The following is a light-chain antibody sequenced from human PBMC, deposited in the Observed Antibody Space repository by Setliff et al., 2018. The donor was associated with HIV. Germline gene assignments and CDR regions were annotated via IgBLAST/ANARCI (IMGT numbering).Light chain of an antibody. V-gene: IGLV2-14*01. CDR1: SSDVGAYNY. Sequence: QSVLTQPASVSGSPGQSTTVSCTGTSSDVGAYNYVPWYQQHPGKAPKLIIYEVSNRPSGFSNRFSGSKSGNTASLTISGLQAEDEADYYCSSYTSNSTPVFGTGTKVTVL. CDR2: EVS. J-gene: IGLJ1*01. CDR3: SSYTSNSTPV.